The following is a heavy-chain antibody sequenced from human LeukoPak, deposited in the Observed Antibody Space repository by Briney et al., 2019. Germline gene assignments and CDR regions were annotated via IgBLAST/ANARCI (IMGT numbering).Heavy chain of an antibody. D-gene: IGHD3-3*01. CDR1: GYTFTSYY. CDR2: INPSGGST. V-gene: IGHV1-46*01. J-gene: IGHJ3*02. CDR3: ASRGPPIYDFWSGLQDAFDI. Sequence: ASVKVSCKASGYTFTSYYMHWVRQAPGQGLEWMGIINPSGGSTSYAQKFQGRVTMTRDTSTSTAYMELSRLRSDDTAVYYCASRGPPIYDFWSGLQDAFDIWGQGTMVTVSS.